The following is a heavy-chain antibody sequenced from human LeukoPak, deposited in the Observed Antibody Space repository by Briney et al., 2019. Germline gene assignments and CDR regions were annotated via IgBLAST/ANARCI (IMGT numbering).Heavy chain of an antibody. Sequence: PGGSLRLSCAASGFAFSTYDMHWVRQPTGKGLEWVSAIGVAGDTYYPGSVKGRFTISRENAKNSLYLQMNSLSAGDTAVYYCARGFVHAFDIWGRGTMVTVSS. D-gene: IGHD6-6*01. CDR1: GFAFSTYD. V-gene: IGHV3-13*04. CDR3: ARGFVHAFDI. J-gene: IGHJ3*02. CDR2: IGVAGDT.